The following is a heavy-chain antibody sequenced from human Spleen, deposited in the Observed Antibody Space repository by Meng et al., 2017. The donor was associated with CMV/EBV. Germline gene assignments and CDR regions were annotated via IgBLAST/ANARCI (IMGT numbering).Heavy chain of an antibody. Sequence: VGWIRQPPGKALECLALIYWNDDKRYSPSLKSRLTITKDTPKNQVVLTMTNMDPVDPATYYCAHSVGVSGTSFWSGPTHYYYYIDVWGQGTTVTVSS. CDR3: AHSVGVSGTSFWSGPTHYYYYIDV. CDR2: IYWNDDK. J-gene: IGHJ6*03. V-gene: IGHV2-5*01. D-gene: IGHD3-3*01.